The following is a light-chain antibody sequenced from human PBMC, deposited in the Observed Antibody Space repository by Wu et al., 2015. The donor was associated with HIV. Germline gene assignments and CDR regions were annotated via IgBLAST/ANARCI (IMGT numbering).Light chain of an antibody. CDR2: DAS. J-gene: IGKJ5*01. CDR1: QDIFPY. V-gene: IGKV1-13*02. CDR3: QQLNSFPLT. Sequence: AIQLTQSPSSLSASIGDRVNITCRASQDIFPYLAWYQQTPGKAPRVLIYDASTLQSGVSSRFSGSGSGADFTLTISGLQREDFAVYFCQQLNSFPLTFGQESRLEI.